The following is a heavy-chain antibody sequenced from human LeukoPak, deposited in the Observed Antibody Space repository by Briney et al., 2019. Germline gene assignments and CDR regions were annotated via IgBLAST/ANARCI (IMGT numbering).Heavy chain of an antibody. CDR3: ATVYSYDSSAYYRLDY. CDR2: ISAYNGNT. CDR1: GYTFTSYG. D-gene: IGHD3-22*01. J-gene: IGHJ4*02. V-gene: IGHV1-18*01. Sequence: ASVKVSCKASGYTFTSYGISWVRQAPGQGLEWMGWISAYNGNTNYAQKLQGRVTMTEDTSTDTAYMELSSLRSEDTAVYYCATVYSYDSSAYYRLDYWGQGTLVTVSS.